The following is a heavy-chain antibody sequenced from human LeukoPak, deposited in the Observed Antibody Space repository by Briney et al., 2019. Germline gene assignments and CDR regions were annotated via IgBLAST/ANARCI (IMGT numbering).Heavy chain of an antibody. CDR1: GGTFSSYA. CDR3: AIYGERQYYDYVWGSHQGPISDY. CDR2: IIPIFGTA. Sequence: SVKVSCKASGGTFSSYANSWVRQAPGQGLEWMGGIIPIFGTANYAQKFQGRVTITADESTSTAYMELSSLRSEDTAVYYCAIYGERQYYDYVWGSHQGPISDYWGQGTLVTVSS. D-gene: IGHD3-16*01. V-gene: IGHV1-69*01. J-gene: IGHJ4*02.